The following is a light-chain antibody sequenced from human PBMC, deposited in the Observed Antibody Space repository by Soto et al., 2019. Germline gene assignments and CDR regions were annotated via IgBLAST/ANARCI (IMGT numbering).Light chain of an antibody. CDR3: QQYGNSHYT. CDR1: QSVGSSY. J-gene: IGKJ2*01. V-gene: IGKV3-20*01. Sequence: EIVLTQSPGTLSLSPGEIATLSCRASQSVGSSYLAWYQQKAGQAPRLLIYGASRRATGIPDRFSGSGSGTDFTLTISRLEPEEVAVYYCQQYGNSHYTFGQVTKVEIK. CDR2: GAS.